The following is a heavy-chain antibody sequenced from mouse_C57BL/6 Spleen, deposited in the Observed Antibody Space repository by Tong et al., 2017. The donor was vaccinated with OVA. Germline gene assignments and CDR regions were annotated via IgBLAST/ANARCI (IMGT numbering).Heavy chain of an antibody. J-gene: IGHJ2*01. V-gene: IGHV10-1*01. CDR2: IRSKSNNYAT. Sequence: EVQLQESGGGLVQPKGSLKLSCAASGFSFNTYAMNWVRQAPGKGLEWVARIRSKSNNYATYYADSVKDRFTISRDDSESMLYLQMNNVKTEDTAMYYGVRQGANWVYYFDYWGQGTTLTGSS. D-gene: IGHD4-1*01. CDR1: GFSFNTYA. CDR3: VRQGANWVYYFDY.